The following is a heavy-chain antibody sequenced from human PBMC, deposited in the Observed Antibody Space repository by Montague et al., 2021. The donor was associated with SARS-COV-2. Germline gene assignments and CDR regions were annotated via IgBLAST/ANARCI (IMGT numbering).Heavy chain of an antibody. CDR3: AYFSTTVSTGYFDP. D-gene: IGHD4-17*01. J-gene: IGHJ5*02. V-gene: IGHV2-5*04. CDR1: GFSPRTGGVG. CDR2: TYWNDNE. Sequence: PALVKPTQTLTLTCSFSGFSPRTGGVGVGWFRRPPEKALEWPALTYWNDNERYTPSLRTRLTITKDISNNQLALIMTNMDPVDTGTYYCAYFSTTVSTGYFDPWGPGHRVTVSS.